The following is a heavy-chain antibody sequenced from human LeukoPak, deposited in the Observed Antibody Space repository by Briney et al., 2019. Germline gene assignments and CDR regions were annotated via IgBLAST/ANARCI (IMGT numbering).Heavy chain of an antibody. J-gene: IGHJ4*02. Sequence: GSSVKVSCKASGGTFTSYAISWVRQAPGQGLEWMGRIIPILGIANYAQKFQGRVTITADKSTSTAYMELSGLRSEDTAVYYCAREYVTTVTHFDYWGQGTLVTVSS. V-gene: IGHV1-69*04. CDR2: IIPILGIA. D-gene: IGHD4-17*01. CDR1: GGTFTSYA. CDR3: AREYVTTVTHFDY.